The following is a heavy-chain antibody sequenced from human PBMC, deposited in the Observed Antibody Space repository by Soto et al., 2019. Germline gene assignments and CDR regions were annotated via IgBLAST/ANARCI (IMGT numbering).Heavy chain of an antibody. J-gene: IGHJ4*02. CDR3: ARDLGKYLVRETSYN. CDR1: GYTFTSYG. V-gene: IGHV1-18*01. Sequence: ASVKVSCKASGYTFTSYGISWVRQAPGQGLEWMGWISAYNGNTNYAQKLQGRVTMTTDTSTSTAYMELRSLRSDDTAVYYCARDLGKYLVRETSYNWGQGTLVTVSS. CDR2: ISAYNGNT. D-gene: IGHD3-10*01.